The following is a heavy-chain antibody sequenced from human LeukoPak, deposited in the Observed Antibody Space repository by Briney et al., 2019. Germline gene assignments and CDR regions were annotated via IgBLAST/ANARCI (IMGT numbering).Heavy chain of an antibody. D-gene: IGHD3-9*01. V-gene: IGHV1-18*01. CDR2: ISAYNGNT. Sequence: ASVKVSCKVSGYTLTELSMHWVRQAPGQGLEWMGWISAYNGNTNYAQKLQGRVTMTTDTSTSTAYMELRSLRSDDTAVYYCARDLRYFDWLPTKAHHFDYWGQGTLVTVSS. J-gene: IGHJ4*02. CDR1: GYTLTELS. CDR3: ARDLRYFDWLPTKAHHFDY.